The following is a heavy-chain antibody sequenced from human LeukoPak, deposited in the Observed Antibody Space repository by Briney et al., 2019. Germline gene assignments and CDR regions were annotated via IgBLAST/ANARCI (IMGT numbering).Heavy chain of an antibody. J-gene: IGHJ4*02. V-gene: IGHV3-53*01. CDR2: IYSDGNT. Sequence: QPGGSLRLSCAASGFTVSNNYMTWVRQAPGKGLEWVSIIYSDGNTHYADSVKGRFTISRDNSKNTLSLQMSSLRAEDTAVYYCVSHSDSLTSYSFDYWGQGTLVTVSS. CDR3: VSHSDSLTSYSFDY. CDR1: GFTVSNNY. D-gene: IGHD3-9*01.